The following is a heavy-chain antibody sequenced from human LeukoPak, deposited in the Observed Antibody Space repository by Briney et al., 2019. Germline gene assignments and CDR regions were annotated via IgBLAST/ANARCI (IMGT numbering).Heavy chain of an antibody. Sequence: TETLSLTCTVSGYSISSGYYWGWIRQPPGKGLEWIGSIYHSGSTYYNPSLKSRVTISVDTSKNQFSLKLSSVTAADTAVYYCARVGGYYEGTFDIWGQGTMVTVS. CDR3: ARVGGYYEGTFDI. V-gene: IGHV4-38-2*02. J-gene: IGHJ3*02. CDR1: GYSISSGYY. CDR2: IYHSGST. D-gene: IGHD3-22*01.